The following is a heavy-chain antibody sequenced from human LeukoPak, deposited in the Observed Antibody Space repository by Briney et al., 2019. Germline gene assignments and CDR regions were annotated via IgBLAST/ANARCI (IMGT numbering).Heavy chain of an antibody. CDR2: IFYSGST. V-gene: IGHV4-39*07. CDR3: ARLRGAGSWYFDL. D-gene: IGHD3-10*01. Sequence: SETLSLTCTVSSGSISSSSYYWGWIRQPPGKGLEWIWSIFYSGSTYYNPSLKSRVTISVDTSKNQFSLKLTSVTAADTAVYYCARLRGAGSWYFDLWGRGTLVTVSS. J-gene: IGHJ2*01. CDR1: SGSISSSSYY.